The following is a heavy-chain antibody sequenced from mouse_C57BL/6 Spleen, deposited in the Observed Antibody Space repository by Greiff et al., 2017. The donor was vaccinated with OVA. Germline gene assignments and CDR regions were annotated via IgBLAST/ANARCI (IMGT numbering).Heavy chain of an antibody. CDR3: VRGGIGDGYFDY. CDR1: GFTFNTYA. V-gene: IGHV10-3*01. Sequence: EVQGVESGGGLVQPKGSLKLSCAASGFTFNTYAMHWVRQAPGKGLEWVARIRSKSSNYATYYADSVKDRFTISRDDSQSMLYLQMNNLKTEDTAMYYCVRGGIGDGYFDYWGQGTTLTVSS. D-gene: IGHD2-3*01. J-gene: IGHJ2*01. CDR2: IRSKSSNYAT.